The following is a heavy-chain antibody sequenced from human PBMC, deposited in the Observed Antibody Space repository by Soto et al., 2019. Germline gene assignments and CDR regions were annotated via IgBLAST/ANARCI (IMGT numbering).Heavy chain of an antibody. CDR1: GGSMFSYY. CDR2: IYGSGGT. D-gene: IGHD5-12*01. CDR3: ARDIVATLSYYDYYYGMDV. Sequence: SETLSLTCTVSGGSMFSYYWSWIRQPAGKGLEWIARIYGSGGTNYNPSLTSRVTISVDTSKKQLSLKLSSVTAADTAGYYCARDIVATLSYYDYYYGMDVWGQGTTVTVSS. J-gene: IGHJ6*02. V-gene: IGHV4-4*07.